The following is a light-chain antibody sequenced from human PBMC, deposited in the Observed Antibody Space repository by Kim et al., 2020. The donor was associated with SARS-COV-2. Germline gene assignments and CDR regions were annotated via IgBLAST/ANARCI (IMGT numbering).Light chain of an antibody. Sequence: SYELTQPPSVSVSPGQTASITCSGDKLGDKYVCWYQQKPGQSPVLVIYQDTRRPSGIPERFSGSNSGNTATLTISGTQAMDEAYYYCQAWVSSTERVFGPGTKVTVL. CDR3: QAWVSSTERV. CDR2: QDT. CDR1: KLGDKY. J-gene: IGLJ1*01. V-gene: IGLV3-1*01.